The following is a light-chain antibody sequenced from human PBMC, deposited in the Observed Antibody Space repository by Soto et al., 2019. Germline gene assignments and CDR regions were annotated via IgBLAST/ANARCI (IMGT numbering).Light chain of an antibody. CDR1: QSITNW. CDR3: QQYNSLSSVS. V-gene: IGKV1-5*03. J-gene: IGKJ4*01. Sequence: DIQLTQSPSTLSASVGDRVIITCRASQSITNWLAWYQQKPGKAPKVLIHMASSLKSGVPSRFSGSGSGTEFALTITSLKPDDSATYYCQQYNSLSSVSFGGGTKVEIK. CDR2: MAS.